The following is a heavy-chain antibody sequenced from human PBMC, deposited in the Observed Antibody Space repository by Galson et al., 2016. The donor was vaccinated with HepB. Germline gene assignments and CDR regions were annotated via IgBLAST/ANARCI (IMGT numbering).Heavy chain of an antibody. CDR1: GFTVSNNY. J-gene: IGHJ4*02. CDR3: ARHPPSGY. D-gene: IGHD2-15*01. Sequence: SLRLSCAVSGFTVSNNYMNWVRQAPGKVLEWVSVVYSGGTIYYADSVKVRFSISRDNSQNTVFLQLNNLRAEDTAVSYCARHPPSGYWGQGTLVTVSS. CDR2: VYSGGTI. V-gene: IGHV3-66*04.